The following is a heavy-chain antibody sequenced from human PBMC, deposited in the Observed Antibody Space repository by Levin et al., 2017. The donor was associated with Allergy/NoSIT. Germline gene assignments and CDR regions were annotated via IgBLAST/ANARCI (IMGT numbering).Heavy chain of an antibody. CDR2: ISAYNGNT. J-gene: IGHJ4*02. V-gene: IGHV1-18*01. CDR1: GYTFTSYG. CDR3: ARAAGGVRGVIPSRPDY. D-gene: IGHD3-10*01. Sequence: ASVKVSCKASGYTFTSYGISWVRQAPGQGLEWMGWISAYNGNTNYAQKLQGRVTMTTDTSTSTAYMELRSLRSDDTAVYYCARAAGGVRGVIPSRPDYWGQGTLVTVSS.